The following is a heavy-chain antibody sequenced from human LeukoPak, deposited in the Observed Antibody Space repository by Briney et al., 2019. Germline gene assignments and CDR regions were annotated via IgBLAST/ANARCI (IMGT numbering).Heavy chain of an antibody. V-gene: IGHV4-34*01. CDR2: INHSGST. D-gene: IGHD7-27*01. CDR3: ARGNWGRDY. Sequence: GSLRLSCTASGFTFSTYAMSWVRQPPGKGLEWIGEINHSGSTNYNPSLKSRVTISVDTSKNQFSLKLSSVTAADTAVYYCARGNWGRDYWGQGTLVTVSS. CDR1: GFTFSTYA. J-gene: IGHJ4*02.